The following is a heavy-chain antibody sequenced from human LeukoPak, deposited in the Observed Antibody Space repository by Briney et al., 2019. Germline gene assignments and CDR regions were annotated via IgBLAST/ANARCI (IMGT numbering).Heavy chain of an antibody. Sequence: GGSLRLSCAASGFPFNTQDMRWVRQAPGKGLEWVSSIIADGGATFYADSVRGRFTISRDNPRNTLDLQMNSLRVEDTAVYYCGKGRVSEWGQGTLVTVSS. CDR1: GFPFNTQD. CDR2: IIADGGAT. V-gene: IGHV3-23*01. J-gene: IGHJ4*02. D-gene: IGHD6-19*01. CDR3: GKGRVSE.